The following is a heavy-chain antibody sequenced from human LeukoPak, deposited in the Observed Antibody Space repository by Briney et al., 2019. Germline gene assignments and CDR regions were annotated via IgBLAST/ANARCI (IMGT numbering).Heavy chain of an antibody. Sequence: GGSLRLFCAASGFTFSRYSMKWARQAPGKGLEWVSFISSRSSYIYYADSVKGRFTISRDNAKNSLYLQMNSLRAEDTAVYYCARGTMFPYYFDYWGQGTLVTVSS. CDR1: GFTFSRYS. V-gene: IGHV3-21*01. CDR2: ISSRSSYI. J-gene: IGHJ4*02. CDR3: ARGTMFPYYFDY. D-gene: IGHD3-10*02.